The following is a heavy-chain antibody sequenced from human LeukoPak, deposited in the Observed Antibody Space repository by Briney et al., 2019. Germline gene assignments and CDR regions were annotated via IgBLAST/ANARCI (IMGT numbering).Heavy chain of an antibody. CDR1: GFTFSSYE. CDR2: ISSSGSTI. Sequence: GGSLRLSCAASGFTFSSYEMNWVRQAPGKGLEWVSYISSSGSTIHYADSVKGRFTISRDNAKNSLYLQMNSLRAEDTAVYYCARVNRGYDFWSGYYPDWFDPWGQGTLVTVSS. CDR3: ARVNRGYDFWSGYYPDWFDP. J-gene: IGHJ5*02. V-gene: IGHV3-48*03. D-gene: IGHD3-3*01.